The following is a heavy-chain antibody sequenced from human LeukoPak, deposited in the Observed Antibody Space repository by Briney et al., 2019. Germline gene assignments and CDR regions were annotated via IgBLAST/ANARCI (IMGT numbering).Heavy chain of an antibody. J-gene: IGHJ5*02. CDR1: GFTFSNYW. CDR2: IKRDGSQK. Sequence: GGSLRLSCAASGFTFSNYWMNWVRQAPGKGLEWVATIKRDGSQKYYVDSVKGRFTISRDNAKNSLYLQMSNLRGEDTAVYYCARPPLGYCTGGSCSFDPWGQGTLVTVSS. D-gene: IGHD2-15*01. CDR3: ARPPLGYCTGGSCSFDP. V-gene: IGHV3-7*01.